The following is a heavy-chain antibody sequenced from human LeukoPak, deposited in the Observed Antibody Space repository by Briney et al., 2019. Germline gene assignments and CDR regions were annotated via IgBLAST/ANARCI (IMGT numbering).Heavy chain of an antibody. V-gene: IGHV3-21*01. Sequence: GGSLRLSCAASGFTFSSYSMNWVRQAPGKGLEWVSSISSSSSYVYYADSVKGRFTISRDNAKNSLYLQMNSLRAEDTAVYYCARGGSYLSAFDIWGQGTMVTVSS. CDR2: ISSSSSYV. CDR1: GFTFSSYS. D-gene: IGHD1-26*01. CDR3: ARGGSYLSAFDI. J-gene: IGHJ3*02.